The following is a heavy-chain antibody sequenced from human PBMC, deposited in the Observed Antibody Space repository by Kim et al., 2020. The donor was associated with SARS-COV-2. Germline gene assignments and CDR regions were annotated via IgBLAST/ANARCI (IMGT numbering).Heavy chain of an antibody. J-gene: IGHJ6*01. Sequence: GGSLRLSCIASGFSFDTYAMSWVRQAPGKGLEWVSVISWGARNKFYADSVRGRFTISRDNSKNTLYLQMSSLRNEDTALYYCAKVGVVEGENYYYYGM. CDR3: AKVGVVEGENYYYYGM. V-gene: IGHV3-23*01. CDR2: ISWGARNK. D-gene: IGHD2-21*01. CDR1: GFSFDTYA.